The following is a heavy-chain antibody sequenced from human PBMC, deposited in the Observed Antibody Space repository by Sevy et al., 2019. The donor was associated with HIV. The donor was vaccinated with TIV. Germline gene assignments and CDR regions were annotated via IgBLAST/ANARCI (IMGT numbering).Heavy chain of an antibody. J-gene: IGHJ4*02. V-gene: IGHV3-23*01. Sequence: GGSLRLSCAASGFTFSSYAMNWVRQAPGKGLEWVSGISGSGGSGDKTNYADSVKGRFTISRDDSKNSLYLQLNGLRAEDTAIYYCARKYDSSGYFDYWGQGTLVTVSS. CDR2: ISGSGGSGDKT. CDR3: ARKYDSSGYFDY. D-gene: IGHD3-22*01. CDR1: GFTFSSYA.